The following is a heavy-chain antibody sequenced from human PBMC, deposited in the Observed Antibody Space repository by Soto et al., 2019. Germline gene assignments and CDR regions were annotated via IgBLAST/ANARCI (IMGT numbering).Heavy chain of an antibody. J-gene: IGHJ3*02. D-gene: IGHD6-19*01. CDR3: ASPPPYSRGHRDAFDI. CDR2: IKQDGSEK. CDR1: GFTFSSYL. V-gene: IGHV3-7*01. Sequence: GGSLRLSCAASGFTFSSYLMSWVRQAPGKGLEWVANIKQDGSEKYYVDSVKGRFTISRDNAKNSLYLQMNSLRAEDTAVYYCASPPPYSRGHRDAFDIWGQGTMVTVSS.